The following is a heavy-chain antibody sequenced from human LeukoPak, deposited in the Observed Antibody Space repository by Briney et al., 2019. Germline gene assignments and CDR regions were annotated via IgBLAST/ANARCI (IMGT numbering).Heavy chain of an antibody. CDR2: ISYDGSNK. D-gene: IGHD6-13*01. CDR3: ARSQQLVEGDYFDY. CDR1: GFTFSSYA. V-gene: IGHV3-30*04. Sequence: PGRSLRLSCAASGFTFSSYATHWVRQAPGKGLEWVAVISYDGSNKYYADSVKGRFTISRDNSKNTLYLQMNSLRAEDTAVYYCARSQQLVEGDYFDYWGQGTLVTVSS. J-gene: IGHJ4*02.